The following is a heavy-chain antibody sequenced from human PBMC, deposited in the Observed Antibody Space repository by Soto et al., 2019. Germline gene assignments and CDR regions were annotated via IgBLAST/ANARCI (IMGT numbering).Heavy chain of an antibody. CDR3: ARGSYHLDY. J-gene: IGHJ4*02. V-gene: IGHV3-64*02. CDR1: GFTFSSYA. CDR2: IRSNGGST. Sequence: EVQLVESGEGLVQPGGSLRLSCAASGFTFSSYAMHWVRQAPGKGLEYVSAIRSNGGSTYYADSVKGRFTISRDNSKNTLYLPMGSLRAEDMAVYYCARGSYHLDYWGQGTLVTVSS. D-gene: IGHD1-26*01.